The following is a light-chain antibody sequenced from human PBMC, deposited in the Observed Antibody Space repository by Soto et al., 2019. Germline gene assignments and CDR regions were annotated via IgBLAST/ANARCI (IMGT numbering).Light chain of an antibody. Sequence: QSVLSQPPSASGSPGQSVTISCTGTSSDVGRYNYVSWYQQHPGKAPKLIIYEVTKRPSGVPDRFSASKSGNTASLIVSVLRTEDEADYYCSSYAGRNNLVFGGGTQLTVL. CDR3: SSYAGRNNLV. J-gene: IGLJ2*01. CDR1: SSDVGRYNY. V-gene: IGLV2-8*01. CDR2: EVT.